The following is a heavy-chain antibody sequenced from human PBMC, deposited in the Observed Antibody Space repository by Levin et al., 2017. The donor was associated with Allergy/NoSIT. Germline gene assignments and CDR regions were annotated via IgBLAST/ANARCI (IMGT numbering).Heavy chain of an antibody. Sequence: SCTVSGFTIGDYAMTWFRQAPGKGLEWVGFIRRGLFGGTAEYAASVKGRFSISRDDSKSIVYLQMNNLKSEDTAVYYCSRTLGPLFYGEYCDPWGQGTLVTVSS. CDR1: GFTIGDYA. D-gene: IGHD3-10*01. CDR2: IRRGLFGGTA. CDR3: SRTLGPLFYGEYCDP. V-gene: IGHV3-49*03. J-gene: IGHJ5*02.